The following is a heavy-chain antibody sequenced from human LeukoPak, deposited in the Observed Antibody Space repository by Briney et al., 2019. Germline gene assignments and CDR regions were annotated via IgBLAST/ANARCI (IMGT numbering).Heavy chain of an antibody. CDR1: GFTFSSYA. J-gene: IGHJ4*02. Sequence: PGGSLRLSCAASGFTFSSYAMHWVRQAPGKGLEWVAVISYDGSNKYYADSVKGRFTISRDNSKNTLYLQMNSLRAEDTAVYYCARDRNSVLRFLEWLPIDYWAREPWSPSPQ. CDR2: ISYDGSNK. D-gene: IGHD3-3*01. CDR3: ARDRNSVLRFLEWLPIDY. V-gene: IGHV3-30-3*01.